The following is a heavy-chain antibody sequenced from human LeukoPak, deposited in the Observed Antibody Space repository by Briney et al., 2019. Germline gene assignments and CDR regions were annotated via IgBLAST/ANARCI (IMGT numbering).Heavy chain of an antibody. J-gene: IGHJ4*02. V-gene: IGHV3-30*18. CDR3: AKREEMATTVDY. CDR2: ISYDGSNN. CDR1: GFTFSSYW. Sequence: GGSLRLSCEASGFTFSSYWMSWVRQAPGKGLEWVAVISYDGSNNYYADSVKGRFTISRDNSKNTLYLQMNSLRAEDTAVYYCAKREEMATTVDYWGQGTLVTVSS. D-gene: IGHD5-24*01.